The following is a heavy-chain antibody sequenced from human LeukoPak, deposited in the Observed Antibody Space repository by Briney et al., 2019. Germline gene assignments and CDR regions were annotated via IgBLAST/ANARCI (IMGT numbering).Heavy chain of an antibody. J-gene: IGHJ4*02. Sequence: SETLSLTCTVSGGSISSSSYYWGWIRQPPGKGLEWIGNIYYSGSTYYNPSLKSRVTISVDTSKNQFSLKLSSLTAADTAVYYCARHRRSDIVVVTAIDYWGQGTLVTVSS. CDR2: IYYSGST. D-gene: IGHD2-21*02. V-gene: IGHV4-39*01. CDR3: ARHRRSDIVVVTAIDY. CDR1: GGSISSSSYY.